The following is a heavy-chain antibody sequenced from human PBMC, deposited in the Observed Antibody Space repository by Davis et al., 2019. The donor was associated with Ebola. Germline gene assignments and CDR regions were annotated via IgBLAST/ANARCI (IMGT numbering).Heavy chain of an antibody. J-gene: IGHJ6*02. CDR1: GGSFSGYY. V-gene: IGHV4-34*01. CDR3: ARGRVVVYAITYYYYYGMDV. D-gene: IGHD2-8*02. Sequence: GSLRLSCAVYGGSFSGYYWSWIRQPPGKGLEWIGEINHSGSTNYNPSLKSRVTISVDTSKNQFSLKLSSVTAADTAVYYCARGRVVVYAITYYYYYGMDVWGQGTTVTVSS. CDR2: INHSGST.